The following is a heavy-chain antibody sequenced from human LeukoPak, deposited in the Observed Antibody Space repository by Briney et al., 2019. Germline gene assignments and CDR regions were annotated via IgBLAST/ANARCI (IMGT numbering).Heavy chain of an antibody. J-gene: IGHJ4*02. V-gene: IGHV4-59*12. CDR1: GGSISSYY. CDR2: IYYSGTT. D-gene: IGHD4-17*01. CDR3: ARGDYGDYGDY. Sequence: SETLSLTCSVSGGSISSYYWSWIRQPPGKGLEWIGYIYYSGTTNYNPSLKSRVTISVDTSKNQFSLKLSSVTAADTAVYYCARGDYGDYGDYWGQGTLVTVSS.